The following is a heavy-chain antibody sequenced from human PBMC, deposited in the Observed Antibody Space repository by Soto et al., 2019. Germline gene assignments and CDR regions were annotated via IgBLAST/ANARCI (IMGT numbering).Heavy chain of an antibody. D-gene: IGHD2-15*01. J-gene: IGHJ6*02. Sequence: VQLVQSGAEVKKPGSSVKVSCKSSGGTFSTYAISWVRQAPGQGLEWMGGIIPIFGTANYAQKCQGGVAITADESTPKAYMRLISSRSEGTAVYYSASVVMVVATGSRTWHYYYGMDVWGQGSTVTVSS. CDR1: GGTFSTYA. V-gene: IGHV1-69*12. CDR3: ASVVMVVATGSRTWHYYYGMDV. CDR2: IIPIFGTA.